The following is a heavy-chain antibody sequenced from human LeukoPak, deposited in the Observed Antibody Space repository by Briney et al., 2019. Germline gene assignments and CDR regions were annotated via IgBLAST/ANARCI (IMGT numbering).Heavy chain of an antibody. CDR1: GGSISSFY. D-gene: IGHD4-23*01. CDR2: IHYSENT. CDR3: ARTSFRDYVGCFYP. Sequence: PSETLSLTCTVSGGSISSFYWSWIRQPPGKGLEWIGYIHYSENTKYNPSLNSRVTISVDTSKNQFSLQLSSVTAADTAVYYCARTSFRDYVGCFYPWGQGTLVTVSS. V-gene: IGHV4-59*01. J-gene: IGHJ5*02.